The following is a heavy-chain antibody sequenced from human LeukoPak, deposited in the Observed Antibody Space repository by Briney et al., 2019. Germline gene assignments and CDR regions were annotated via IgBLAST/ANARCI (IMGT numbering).Heavy chain of an antibody. V-gene: IGHV3-9*01. CDR3: AKDRYCTSSSCPIDY. Sequence: GGSLRLSCAGSGYSFDEYAMLWVRQAPGKGLEWVSGINWKSDKIGYADSVKGRFTISRDNSKNSLYLQMNSLRVEDTALYYCAKDRYCTSSSCPIDYWGQGTMVTVSS. J-gene: IGHJ4*02. CDR2: INWKSDKI. CDR1: GYSFDEYA. D-gene: IGHD2-2*01.